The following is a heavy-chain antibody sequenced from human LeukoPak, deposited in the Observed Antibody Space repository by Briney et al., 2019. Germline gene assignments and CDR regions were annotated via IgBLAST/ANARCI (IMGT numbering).Heavy chain of an antibody. CDR1: GFSFNYYW. J-gene: IGHJ4*02. V-gene: IGHV3-74*01. Sequence: PGGSLRLSCAASGFSFNYYWMHWVRQAPGKGLLWVSRVSTDGRSGAYADSVKGRFAISRDNAKNSLYLQMNSLRAEDTAVYYCARDQLGYDSSGNYDYWGQGTLVTVSS. CDR3: ARDQLGYDSSGNYDY. CDR2: VSTDGRSG. D-gene: IGHD3-22*01.